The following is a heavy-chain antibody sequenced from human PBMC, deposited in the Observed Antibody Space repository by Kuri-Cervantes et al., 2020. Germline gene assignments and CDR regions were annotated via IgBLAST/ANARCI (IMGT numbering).Heavy chain of an antibody. Sequence: SLKISCAASGFTFDDYAMHWVRQAPGKGLEWVSGISWNRGSIGYAESVKGRFTISRDDSKNTLYLQMNSLRAEDTAVYYCAKERAAVRGARQEGFQHWGQGTLVTVSS. CDR2: ISWNRGSI. V-gene: IGHV3-9*01. CDR3: AKERAAVRGARQEGFQH. J-gene: IGHJ1*01. D-gene: IGHD3-16*01. CDR1: GFTFDDYA.